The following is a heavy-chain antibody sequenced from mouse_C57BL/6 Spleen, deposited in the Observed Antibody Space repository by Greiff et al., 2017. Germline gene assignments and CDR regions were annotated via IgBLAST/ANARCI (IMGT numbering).Heavy chain of an antibody. V-gene: IGHV5-16*01. CDR1: GFTFSDYY. J-gene: IGHJ4*01. CDR2: INYDGSST. D-gene: IGHD2-2*01. Sequence: EVKLVESEGGLVQPGSSMKLSCTASGFTFSDYYMAWVRQVPEKGLEWVANINYDGSSTYYLDSLKSRFIISRDNAKNILYLQMSSLKSEDTATYYCARAIYYGYDGYAMDYWGQGTSVTVSS. CDR3: ARAIYYGYDGYAMDY.